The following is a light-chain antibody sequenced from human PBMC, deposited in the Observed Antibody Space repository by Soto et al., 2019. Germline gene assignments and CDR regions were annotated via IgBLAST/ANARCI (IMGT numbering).Light chain of an antibody. V-gene: IGLV1-44*01. CDR1: SSNIGSNT. Sequence: QSALTQPPSASGTPGQRVTISCSGSSSNIGSNTVNWYQQLPGTAPKLLIYSNNQRPSGAPDRVSGSKSGTSASLAISGLQSEDEADYYCAAWDDSRKGDYVFGTGTKVTVL. CDR3: AAWDDSRKGDYV. J-gene: IGLJ1*01. CDR2: SNN.